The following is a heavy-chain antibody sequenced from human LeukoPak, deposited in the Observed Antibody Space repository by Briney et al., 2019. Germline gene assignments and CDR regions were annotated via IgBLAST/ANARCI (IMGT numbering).Heavy chain of an antibody. CDR2: IYYSGST. V-gene: IGHV4-39*07. CDR3: ASGYPYYFDY. J-gene: IGHJ4*02. Sequence: SETLSLTCTVSGGSISSSSYYWGWIRQPPGKGLEWIGSIYYSGSTYCNPSLKSRVTISVDTSKNQFSLKLSSVTAADTAVYYCASGYPYYFDYWGQGTLVTVSS. CDR1: GGSISSSSYY. D-gene: IGHD3-22*01.